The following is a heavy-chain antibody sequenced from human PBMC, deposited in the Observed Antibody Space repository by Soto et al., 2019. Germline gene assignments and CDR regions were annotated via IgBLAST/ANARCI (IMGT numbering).Heavy chain of an antibody. V-gene: IGHV1-18*01. D-gene: IGHD5-12*01. CDR3: ARHHVPTTSEHWFDP. CDR2: ISTYSGDT. CDR1: GYTFFTYD. Sequence: QVHLVQSGVEVKTPGASVKVSCQASGYTFFTYDISWVRQAPGQGLEWMGWISTYSGDTTYAQKFQGRVTLTTYTSTTTAYLELRSLTSDDTAVYYWARHHVPTTSEHWFDPWGQGTRVTVSS. J-gene: IGHJ5*02.